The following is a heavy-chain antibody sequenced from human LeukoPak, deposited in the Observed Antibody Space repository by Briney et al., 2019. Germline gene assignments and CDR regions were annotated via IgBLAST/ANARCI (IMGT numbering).Heavy chain of an antibody. CDR2: ISGDGGST. Sequence: LPGGSLRLSCAASGFTFSSYAMSWVRQAPGKGLEWVSAISGDGGSTYYADSVKGRFTISRDSSKNTLYLQMKSLRAEDTAVYYCAQWRRREVPGTLYYYYYYRRDVWGEGTTDTVSS. D-gene: IGHD6-19*01. V-gene: IGHV3-23*01. CDR3: AQWRRREVPGTLYYYYYYRRDV. CDR1: GFTFSSYA. J-gene: IGHJ6*04.